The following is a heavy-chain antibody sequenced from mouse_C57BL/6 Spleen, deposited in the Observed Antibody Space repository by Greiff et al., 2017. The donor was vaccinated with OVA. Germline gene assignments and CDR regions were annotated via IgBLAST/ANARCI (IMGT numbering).Heavy chain of an antibody. Sequence: QVQLQQPGAELVRPGTSVKLSCKASGYTFTSYWMHWVKQRPGQGLEWIGVIDPSDSYTNYNQKFKGKATLTVDTSSSTAYMQLSSLTSEDSAVYFCARSPDGHYAMGYWGQGTSVTVSS. J-gene: IGHJ4*01. D-gene: IGHD2-3*01. CDR2: IDPSDSYT. V-gene: IGHV1-59*01. CDR1: GYTFTSYW. CDR3: ARSPDGHYAMGY.